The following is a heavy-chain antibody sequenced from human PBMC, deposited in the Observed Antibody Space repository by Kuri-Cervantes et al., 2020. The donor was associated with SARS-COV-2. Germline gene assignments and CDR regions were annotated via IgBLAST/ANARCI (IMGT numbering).Heavy chain of an antibody. CDR1: GGSISSYY. V-gene: IGHV4-59*01. D-gene: IGHD3-3*01. Sequence: SETLSLTCTVSGGSISSYYWSWIRQPPGKGLEWIGYIYYSGSTNYNPSLKSRVTISVDTSKNQFSLKLSSVTAADTAVYYCARRRLTSITIFGVVTKGWFDPWGQGTLVTVSS. CDR2: IYYSGST. CDR3: ARRRLTSITIFGVVTKGWFDP. J-gene: IGHJ5*02.